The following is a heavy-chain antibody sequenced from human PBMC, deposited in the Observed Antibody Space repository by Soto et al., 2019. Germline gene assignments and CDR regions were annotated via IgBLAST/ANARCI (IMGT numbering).Heavy chain of an antibody. D-gene: IGHD2-8*01. Sequence: GGSLRLSCAASGFTVSSNYMSWVRQAPGKGLEWVSVIYSGGSTYYADSVKGRFNISRDNSKNTLYLQLNSLRAADTDVYYCARGLPYAIDYWGQGTLVTVSS. CDR2: IYSGGST. CDR1: GFTVSSNY. V-gene: IGHV3-53*01. J-gene: IGHJ4*02. CDR3: ARGLPYAIDY.